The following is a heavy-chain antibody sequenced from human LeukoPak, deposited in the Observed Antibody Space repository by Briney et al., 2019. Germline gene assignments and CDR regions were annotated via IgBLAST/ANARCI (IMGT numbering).Heavy chain of an antibody. CDR3: ARDNSYTYGDYWGYYYYYYMDV. Sequence: PGGSLRLSCAASGFTFNSYWMHWVRQVPGKGLVWVSRVNNDGSFTSYADSVKGRFTISRDNAKNTLFLQMNSLRAEDTAVYYCARDNSYTYGDYWGYYYYYYMDVWGKGTTVTVSS. CDR2: VNNDGSFT. J-gene: IGHJ6*03. CDR1: GFTFNSYW. V-gene: IGHV3-74*01. D-gene: IGHD4-17*01.